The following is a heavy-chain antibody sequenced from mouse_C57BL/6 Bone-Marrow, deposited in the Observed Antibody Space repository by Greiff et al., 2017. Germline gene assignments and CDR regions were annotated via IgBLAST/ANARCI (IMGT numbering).Heavy chain of an antibody. CDR2: INPGSGGT. J-gene: IGHJ2*01. D-gene: IGHD4-1*01. Sequence: QVQLQQSGAELVRPGTSVKVSCKASGYAFTNYLIGWVKQRPGQGLEWIGVINPGSGGTYYNEKFKGKATLTADKSSSTAYMQLRSLTSADSAVYSSARRGTGTLDYWGQGTTLTVSS. CDR1: GYAFTNYL. CDR3: ARRGTGTLDY. V-gene: IGHV1-54*01.